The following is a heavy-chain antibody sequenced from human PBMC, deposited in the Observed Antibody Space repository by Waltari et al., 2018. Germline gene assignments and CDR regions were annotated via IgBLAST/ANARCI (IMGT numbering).Heavy chain of an antibody. D-gene: IGHD6-13*01. V-gene: IGHV3-30*18. CDR1: GFTFRSYG. CDR3: AKDSHSSSWLDY. J-gene: IGHJ4*02. Sequence: QVQLVESGGGVVQPGRSLRLSCAASGFTFRSYGMHWVRQAPGKGLEWVAVIWYDGSNKYYADSVKGRFTISRDNSKNTLYLQMNSLRAEDTAMYYCAKDSHSSSWLDYWGQGTLVTVSS. CDR2: IWYDGSNK.